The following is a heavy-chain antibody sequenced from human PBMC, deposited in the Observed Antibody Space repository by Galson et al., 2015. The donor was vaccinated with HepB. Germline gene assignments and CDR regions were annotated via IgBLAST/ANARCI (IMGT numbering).Heavy chain of an antibody. D-gene: IGHD5-24*01. Sequence: QSGAEVKKPGESLKISCKGSGYSFTTYWIGWVRQKPGKGLEWMGIIYPGDSDTRYSPSFQGQVTISADKSISTAYLQWSSLKASDTAMYYCATHADGSFSKSWFDPWGQGTLATVSS. CDR2: IYPGDSDT. J-gene: IGHJ5*02. CDR1: GYSFTTYW. V-gene: IGHV5-51*01. CDR3: ATHADGSFSKSWFDP.